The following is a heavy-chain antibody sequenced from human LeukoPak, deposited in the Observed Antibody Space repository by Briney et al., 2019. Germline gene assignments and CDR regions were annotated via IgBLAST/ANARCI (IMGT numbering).Heavy chain of an antibody. CDR2: INTQNGNT. CDR1: GYTFITYG. Sequence: ASVKVSCKASGYTFITYGISWVRQAPGQGLEWLGWINTQNGNTFYAQRVQGRVAMTKDTSTSTASMELRNLRSDDTAVYYCARDYTSGWDDFDYWGQGTLVTVSS. J-gene: IGHJ4*02. CDR3: ARDYTSGWDDFDY. V-gene: IGHV1-18*01. D-gene: IGHD6-19*01.